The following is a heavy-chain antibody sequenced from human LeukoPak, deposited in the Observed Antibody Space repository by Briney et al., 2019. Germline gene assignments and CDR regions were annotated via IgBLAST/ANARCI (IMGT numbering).Heavy chain of an antibody. CDR1: GGSISSYY. V-gene: IGHV4-59*01. CDR3: ARGDIVVVPAAIAYGMDV. D-gene: IGHD2-2*01. J-gene: IGHJ6*04. Sequence: SETLSLTRTVSGGSISSYYWSWIRQPPGKGLEWIGYIYYSGSTNYNPSLKSRVTISVDTSKNQFSLKLSSVTAADTAVYYCARGDIVVVPAAIAYGMDVWGKGTTVTVSS. CDR2: IYYSGST.